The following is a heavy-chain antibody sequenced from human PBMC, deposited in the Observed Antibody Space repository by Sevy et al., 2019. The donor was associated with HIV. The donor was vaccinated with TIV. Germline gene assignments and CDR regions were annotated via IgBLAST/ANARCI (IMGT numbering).Heavy chain of an antibody. V-gene: IGHV3-30*02. CDR3: AKDGITCSTSLNWFDP. CDR2: IRYDGSNK. CDR1: GFTFSSYG. D-gene: IGHD2-2*01. Sequence: GGFLRLSCAASGFTFSSYGMHWVRQAPGKGLEWVAFIRYDGSNKYYADSVKGRFTISRDNSKNTLYLQMNSLRAEDTTVYYCAKDGITCSTSLNWFDPWGQGTVVTVSS. J-gene: IGHJ5*02.